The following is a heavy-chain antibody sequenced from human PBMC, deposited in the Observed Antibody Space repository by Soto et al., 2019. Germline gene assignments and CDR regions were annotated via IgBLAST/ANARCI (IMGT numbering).Heavy chain of an antibody. CDR1: GFTVSSSQ. CDR3: VKDLESRNPYGMDV. V-gene: IGHV3-53*01. J-gene: IGHJ6*02. Sequence: HPGGSLRLSCAASGFTVSSSQMTWVRQAPGKALEWVSVIFIGGTTQYAVSVKGRFTISRDYSKNTVYLQMNSLRAEDTAVYYCVKDLESRNPYGMDVWGQGTTVTVSS. CDR2: IFIGGTT.